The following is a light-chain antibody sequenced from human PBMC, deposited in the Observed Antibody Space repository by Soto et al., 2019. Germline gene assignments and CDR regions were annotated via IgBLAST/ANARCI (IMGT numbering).Light chain of an antibody. CDR3: LQDYDYPRT. J-gene: IGKJ1*01. CDR2: DAS. CDR1: QDIGSD. V-gene: IGKV1-6*01. Sequence: IQMTQSPSSLSAFVGDRVTITCRASQDIGSDLGWYQQKPGKAPSLLIYDASILQSGVPSRFSGSGSGTEFTLTISSLRPDDFATYYCLQDYDYPRTFGQGTKVDIK.